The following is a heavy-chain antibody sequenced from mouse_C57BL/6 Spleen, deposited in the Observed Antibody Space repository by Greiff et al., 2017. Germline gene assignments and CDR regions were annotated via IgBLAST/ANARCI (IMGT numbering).Heavy chain of an antibody. V-gene: IGHV1-61*01. D-gene: IGHD1-1*01. CDR1: GYTFTSYW. J-gene: IGHJ2*01. Sequence: QVQLQQPGAELVRPGSSVKLSCKASGYTFTSYWMDWVKQRPGQGLEWIGNIYPSDSETHYNQKFKDKATLTVDKSSSTAYMQLSSLTSEDSAVXASARWGPTCGSSRDYWGKGTTLTVSS. CDR3: ARWGPTCGSSRDY. CDR2: IYPSDSET.